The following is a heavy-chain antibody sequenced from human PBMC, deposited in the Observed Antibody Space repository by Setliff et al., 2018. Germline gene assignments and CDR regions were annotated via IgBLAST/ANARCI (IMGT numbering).Heavy chain of an antibody. CDR3: AKGSSGPDY. CDR1: GFTFSDYA. V-gene: IGHV3-23*01. CDR2: ISGGGGLST. D-gene: IGHD6-19*01. J-gene: IGHJ4*02. Sequence: GSLRLSCAASGFTFSDYAMNWVRLAPGKGLEWVSTISGGGGLSTFYADSVKGRLTISRDNSKNMLYLQMNSLRAEDTALYYCAKGSSGPDYWGQGTLVTVSS.